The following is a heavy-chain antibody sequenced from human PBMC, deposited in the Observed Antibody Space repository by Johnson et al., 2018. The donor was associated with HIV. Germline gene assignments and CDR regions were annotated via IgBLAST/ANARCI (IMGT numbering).Heavy chain of an antibody. D-gene: IGHD6-13*01. CDR3: ARGIGEQQLVPGRPPPGDDAFDI. CDR2: INWNGGST. CDR1: GFIFDDYG. V-gene: IGHV3-20*04. Sequence: VQLVESGGGLVQPGGSLRLSCAASGFIFDDYGMSWVRQAPGKGLEWVSGINWNGGSTGYANSVKGRFTIPRDNSTNTLYLQMGSLRAEDMAVYYCARGIGEQQLVPGRPPPGDDAFDIWGQGTMVTVSS. J-gene: IGHJ3*02.